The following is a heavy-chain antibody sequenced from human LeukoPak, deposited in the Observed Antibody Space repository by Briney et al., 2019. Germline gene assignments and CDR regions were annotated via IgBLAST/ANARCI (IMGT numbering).Heavy chain of an antibody. Sequence: GASVKVSCKTSGYTFTDYYIYWIRQAPGQGLEWMGWINPNSGGTNYAQKFQARVSMTRDKSISTAYMELSSLRSDDTAVYYCARESIAVAGVYWYFDLWGRGTLVTVSS. CDR2: INPNSGGT. V-gene: IGHV1-2*02. J-gene: IGHJ2*01. CDR1: GYTFTDYY. CDR3: ARESIAVAGVYWYFDL. D-gene: IGHD6-19*01.